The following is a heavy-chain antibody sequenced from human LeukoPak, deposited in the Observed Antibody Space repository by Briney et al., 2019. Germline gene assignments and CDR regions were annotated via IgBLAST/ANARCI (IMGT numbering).Heavy chain of an antibody. D-gene: IGHD3/OR15-3a*01. CDR1: AFTLGSYW. Sequence: SMSPSSPASAFTLGSYWMHWDRHVPGKLMVWVSRINSDGSSTSYADSVKGRFTISRDNAKNTLYLQMNSLRAEDTAVYYCATSRTFDYWGQGTLVTVSS. CDR2: INSDGSST. J-gene: IGHJ4*02. V-gene: IGHV3-74*01. CDR3: ATSRTFDY.